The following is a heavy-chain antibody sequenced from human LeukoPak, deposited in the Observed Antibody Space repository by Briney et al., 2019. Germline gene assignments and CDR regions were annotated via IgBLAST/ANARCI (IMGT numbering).Heavy chain of an antibody. CDR2: ISGSGGST. J-gene: IGHJ4*02. CDR1: GFTFSSYA. CDR3: AKATFGVPDHLWFGELLYLYFDY. V-gene: IGHV3-23*01. Sequence: PGGSLRLSCSASGFTFSSYAMSWVRQAPGKGLEWVSAISGSGGSTYYADSVTGRFTISRDNSKNTLYLQMNSLRAEDTAVYYCAKATFGVPDHLWFGELLYLYFDYWGQGTLVTVSS. D-gene: IGHD3-10*01.